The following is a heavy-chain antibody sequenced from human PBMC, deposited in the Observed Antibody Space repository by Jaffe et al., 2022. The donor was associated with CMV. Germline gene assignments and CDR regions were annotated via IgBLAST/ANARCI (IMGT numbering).Heavy chain of an antibody. V-gene: IGHV3-21*01. CDR1: GFTFSSYS. Sequence: EVQLVESGGGLVKPGGSLRLSCAASGFTFSSYSMNWVRQAPGKGLEWVSSISSSSSYIYYADSVKGRFTISRDNAKNSLYLQMNSLRAEDTAVYYCARDPGIAAAGNYFDYWGQGTLVTVSS. D-gene: IGHD6-13*01. J-gene: IGHJ4*02. CDR2: ISSSSSYI. CDR3: ARDPGIAAAGNYFDY.